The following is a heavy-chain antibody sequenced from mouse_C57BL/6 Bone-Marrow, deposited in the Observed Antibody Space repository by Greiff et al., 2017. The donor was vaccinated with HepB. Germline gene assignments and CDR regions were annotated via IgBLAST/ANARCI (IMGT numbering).Heavy chain of an antibody. Sequence: EVKVVESGEGLVKPGGSLKLSCAASGFTFSSYAMSWVRQTPEKRLEWVAYISSGGDYIYYADTVKGRFTISRDNARNTLYLQMSSLKSEDTAMYYCTRYYGNYVYAMDYWGQGTSVTVSS. J-gene: IGHJ4*01. D-gene: IGHD2-1*01. CDR2: ISSGGDYI. CDR3: TRYYGNYVYAMDY. CDR1: GFTFSSYA. V-gene: IGHV5-9-1*02.